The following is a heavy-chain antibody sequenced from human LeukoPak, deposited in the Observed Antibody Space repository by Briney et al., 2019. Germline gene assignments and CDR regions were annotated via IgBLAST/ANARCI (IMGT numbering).Heavy chain of an antibody. CDR1: GYTFTNYD. Sequence: ASVKVSCKTSGYTFTNYDINWVRQATGQGLEWMGWMNPKGGNTGSAQRFQGRVTMTRDTSISTAYMELSSLRSEDTAVYYCARVGYYESSGYYEYWGQGTLVTVSS. CDR3: ARVGYYESSGYYEY. J-gene: IGHJ4*02. CDR2: MNPKGGNT. D-gene: IGHD3-22*01. V-gene: IGHV1-8*01.